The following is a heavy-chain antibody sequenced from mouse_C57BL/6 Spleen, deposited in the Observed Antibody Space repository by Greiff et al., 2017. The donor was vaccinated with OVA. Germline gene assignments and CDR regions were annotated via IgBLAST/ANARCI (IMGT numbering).Heavy chain of an antibody. V-gene: IGHV1-81*01. D-gene: IGHD1-1*01. CDR3: ARGATTVPKGYFDV. CDR2: IYPRSGNT. CDR1: GYTFTSYG. J-gene: IGHJ1*03. Sequence: QVQLQQSGAELARPGASVKLSCKASGYTFTSYGISWVKQRTGQGLEWIGEIYPRSGNTYYNEKFKGKATLTADKSSSTAYMELRSLTSEDSAVYFCARGATTVPKGYFDVWGTGTTVTVSS.